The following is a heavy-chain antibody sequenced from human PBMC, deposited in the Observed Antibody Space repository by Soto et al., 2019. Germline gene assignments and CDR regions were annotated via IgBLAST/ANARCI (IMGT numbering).Heavy chain of an antibody. Sequence: PGGSLRLSCVASGFTFSSYAMSWVRQAPGKGLEWVSGISNSGGSTYYADPVRGRFTISRDNSKNTLNLQMSSLRAEDTAVYYCAKKDSTWYSYWGQGTLVTVSS. CDR1: GFTFSSYA. J-gene: IGHJ4*02. CDR3: AKKDSTWYSY. CDR2: ISNSGGST. D-gene: IGHD6-13*01. V-gene: IGHV3-23*01.